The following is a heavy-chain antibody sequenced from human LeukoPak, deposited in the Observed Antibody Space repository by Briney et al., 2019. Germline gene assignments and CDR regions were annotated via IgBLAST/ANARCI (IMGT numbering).Heavy chain of an antibody. CDR1: GVSISSHY. D-gene: IGHD5/OR15-5a*01. CDR3: ARGALRGFYAFFYMDV. V-gene: IGHV4-59*11. J-gene: IGHJ6*03. Sequence: KASETLSLTCTVSGVSISSHYWIWIRQSPEKGLEWVGDISSSGSTGYNPSLRSRVTISLDTSKNQFSLNLSSVTAADTAVYYCARGALRGFYAFFYMDVWGKGTTVTVTS. CDR2: ISSSGST.